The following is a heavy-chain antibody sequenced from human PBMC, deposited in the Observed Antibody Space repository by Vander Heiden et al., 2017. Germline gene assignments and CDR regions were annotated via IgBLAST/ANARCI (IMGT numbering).Heavy chain of an antibody. Sequence: QVQLQESGPGLVKPSETLSLTCTVSGGAVRGYYWNWIRQAPGQGLEWIGHIYDSGSPDYNPPLKSRVTMAIDTSKNQISLILSSVTAADTAVYYCAREGSGNYFDLGYYYYGMDVWGQGTTVTVSS. CDR1: GGAVRGYY. D-gene: IGHD3-22*01. CDR2: IYDSGSP. V-gene: IGHV4-59*02. J-gene: IGHJ6*02. CDR3: AREGSGNYFDLGYYYYGMDV.